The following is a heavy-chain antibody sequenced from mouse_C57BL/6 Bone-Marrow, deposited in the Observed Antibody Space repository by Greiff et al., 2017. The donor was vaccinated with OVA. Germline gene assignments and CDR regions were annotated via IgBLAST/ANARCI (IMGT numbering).Heavy chain of an antibody. CDR2: ISYDGSN. CDR3: ARGGYDYDGYYAMDY. V-gene: IGHV3-6*01. CDR1: GYSITSGYY. Sequence: ESGPGLVKPSQSLSLTCSVTGYSITSGYYWNWIRQFPGNKLEWMGYISYDGSNNYNPSLKNRISITRDTSKNQFFLKLNSVTTEDTATYYCARGGYDYDGYYAMDYWGQGTSVTVSS. D-gene: IGHD2-4*01. J-gene: IGHJ4*01.